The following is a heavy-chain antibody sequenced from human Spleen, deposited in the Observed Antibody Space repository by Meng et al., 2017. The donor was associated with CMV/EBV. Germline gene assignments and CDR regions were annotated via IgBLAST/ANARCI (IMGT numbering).Heavy chain of an antibody. D-gene: IGHD1-26*01. CDR3: ARVKSGRGAFDI. CDR1: GFTFSSYA. Sequence: GGSLRLSCAASGFTFSSYAMSWVRQAPGKGLEWVANIKQDGSEKYYVDSVKGRFTISRDNAKNSLYLQMNSLRAEDTAVYYCARVKSGRGAFDIWGQGTMVTVSS. J-gene: IGHJ3*02. V-gene: IGHV3-7*01. CDR2: IKQDGSEK.